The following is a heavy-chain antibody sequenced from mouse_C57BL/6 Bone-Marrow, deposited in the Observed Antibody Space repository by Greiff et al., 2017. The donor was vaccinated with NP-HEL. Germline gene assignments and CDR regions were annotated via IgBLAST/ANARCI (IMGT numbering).Heavy chain of an antibody. J-gene: IGHJ3*01. CDR2: ISSGGSYT. Sequence: DVQLVESGGDLVKPGGSLKLSCAASGFTFSSYGMSWVRQTPDKRLEWVATISSGGSYTYYPDSVKGRFTISRDNAKNTLYLQMSSLKSEDTAMYYCARVYGPWFAYWGQGTLVTVSA. V-gene: IGHV5-6*01. CDR1: GFTFSSYG. D-gene: IGHD1-1*01. CDR3: ARVYGPWFAY.